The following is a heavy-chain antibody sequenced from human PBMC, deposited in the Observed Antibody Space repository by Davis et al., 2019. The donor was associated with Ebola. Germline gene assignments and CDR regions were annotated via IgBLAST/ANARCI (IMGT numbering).Heavy chain of an antibody. D-gene: IGHD2-15*01. Sequence: AASVKVSCKASGYTFTSYGISWVRQAPGQRLEWMGWINAGNGNTKYSQKFQGRVTMTRDTSISTAYMELSRLRSDDTAVYYCARECSDGVHWWFDPWGQGTLVTASS. V-gene: IGHV1-18*01. CDR2: INAGNGNT. CDR3: ARECSDGVHWWFDP. J-gene: IGHJ5*02. CDR1: GYTFTSYG.